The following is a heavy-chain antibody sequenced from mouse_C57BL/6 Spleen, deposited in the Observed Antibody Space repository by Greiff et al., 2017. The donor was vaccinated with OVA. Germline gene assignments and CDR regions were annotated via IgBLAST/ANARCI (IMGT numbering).Heavy chain of an antibody. D-gene: IGHD2-2*01. Sequence: QVQLQQPGAELVKPGASVKVSCKASGYTFTSYWLHWVTHRPGQGLAWIGRIHPSDSDTNYNQKFKGKATLTVDKSSSTAYMQLSSLTSEDSAVYYWAYGYPAWFAYWGQGTLVTVSA. J-gene: IGHJ3*01. CDR1: GYTFTSYW. CDR3: AYGYPAWFAY. CDR2: IHPSDSDT. V-gene: IGHV1-74*01.